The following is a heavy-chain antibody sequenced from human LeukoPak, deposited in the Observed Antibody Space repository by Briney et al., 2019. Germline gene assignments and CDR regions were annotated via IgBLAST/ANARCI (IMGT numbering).Heavy chain of an antibody. J-gene: IGHJ4*02. V-gene: IGHV3-23*01. Sequence: GGSLSLPCAASGFTFSSYAMSWVRQAPGKGLEWVSAISGSGGSTYYADSVKGRFTISRDNSKNTLYLQMNSLRAEDTAVYYCAKDSLSRLNSGSSYRHFGDWGQGTLATVSS. CDR2: ISGSGGST. CDR3: AKDSLSRLNSGSSYRHFGD. CDR1: GFTFSSYA. D-gene: IGHD1-26*01.